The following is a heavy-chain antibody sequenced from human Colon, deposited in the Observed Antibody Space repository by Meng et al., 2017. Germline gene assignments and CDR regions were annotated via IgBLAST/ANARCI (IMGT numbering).Heavy chain of an antibody. D-gene: IGHD2-15*01. J-gene: IGHJ6*02. Sequence: GESLKISCAASGFTFSSYSMNWVRQAQGKGLEWVSSISSSSSYLYYADSVKGRFTISRDNAKNSLYLQMKSLRAEDTAVYYCARDSGLGYCSGGSCYYYYGMDVWGQGTTVTVSS. V-gene: IGHV3-21*01. CDR3: ARDSGLGYCSGGSCYYYYGMDV. CDR1: GFTFSSYS. CDR2: ISSSSSYL.